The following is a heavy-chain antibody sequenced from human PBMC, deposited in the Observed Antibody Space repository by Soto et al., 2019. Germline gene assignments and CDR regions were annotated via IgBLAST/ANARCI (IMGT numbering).Heavy chain of an antibody. CDR3: VRDRGTVLASPVILNTPNGFDP. J-gene: IGHJ5*02. Sequence: QVQLVQSGAEVKKPGASVKFSCKASGYTFTSYGISWVRQAPGQGLEWMGWISAYNGDTKYAEKLQGRVTMTTDTSKSTAYMELRSLRSDDTAVYYCVRDRGTVLASPVILNTPNGFDPWGQGTLVTVSS. CDR1: GYTFTSYG. CDR2: ISAYNGDT. V-gene: IGHV1-18*01. D-gene: IGHD3-9*01.